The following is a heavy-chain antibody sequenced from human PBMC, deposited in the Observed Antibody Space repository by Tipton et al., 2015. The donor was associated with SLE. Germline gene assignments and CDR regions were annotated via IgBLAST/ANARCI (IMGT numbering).Heavy chain of an antibody. V-gene: IGHV4-30-4*07. CDR3: ARRSDWNDY. D-gene: IGHD1-1*01. Sequence: TLSLTCVVSGASISTEGYSWSWLRQPPGKGLEWIGYIYYSGSANYNPSFKSRVTLSVDTSKNQISLKLTSVTAADTAVYYCARRSDWNDYWGQGTLVTVSS. J-gene: IGHJ4*02. CDR1: GASISTEGYS. CDR2: IYYSGSA.